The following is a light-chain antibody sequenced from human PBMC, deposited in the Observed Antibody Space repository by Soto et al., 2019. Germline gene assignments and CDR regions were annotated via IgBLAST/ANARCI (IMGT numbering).Light chain of an antibody. Sequence: VLTQSPATLSLSPGERATLSCRASQRVGNYLAWYQQRLSQAPRLLIYDASNKATGIPARFSGSGSGTDFSPAISSPLPGDFAVYYCGQQSNYCPWTFGQGTKVDIK. CDR3: GQQSNYCPWT. V-gene: IGKV3-11*01. J-gene: IGKJ1*01. CDR1: QRVGNY. CDR2: DAS.